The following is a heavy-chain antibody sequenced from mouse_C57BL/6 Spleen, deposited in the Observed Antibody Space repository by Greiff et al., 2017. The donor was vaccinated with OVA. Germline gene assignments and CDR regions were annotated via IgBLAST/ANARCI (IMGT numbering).Heavy chain of an antibody. CDR2: ISYSGSP. CDR1: GYSITSGYD. D-gene: IGHD2-4*01. V-gene: IGHV3-1*01. Sequence: EVQRVESGPGMVKPSQSLSLTCTVTGYSITSGYDWHWIRHFPGNKLEWMGYISYSGSPNYHPSLTSRISITHDTSKNHFFLKLNAVTTEDTATYYGARGNYDYDGNYFDYWGQGTTLTVSS. CDR3: ARGNYDYDGNYFDY. J-gene: IGHJ2*01.